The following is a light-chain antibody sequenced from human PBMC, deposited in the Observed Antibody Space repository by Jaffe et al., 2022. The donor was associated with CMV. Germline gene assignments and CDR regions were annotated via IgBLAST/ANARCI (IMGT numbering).Light chain of an antibody. V-gene: IGLV2-11*01. J-gene: IGLJ3*02. CDR2: DVT. CDR1: SSDVGAYDY. Sequence: QSALAQPHSVSGSPGQSVTISCTGTSSDVGAYDYVSWYQQHPGKAPRLLIYDVTKRSSGVPARFSGSKSGNTASLTISGLQTEDESHYYCCSHAGHTGSYTWVFGGGTKLTVL. CDR3: CSHAGHTGSYTWV.